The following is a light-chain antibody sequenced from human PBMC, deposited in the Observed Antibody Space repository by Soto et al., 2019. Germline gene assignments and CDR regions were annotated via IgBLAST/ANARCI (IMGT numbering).Light chain of an antibody. V-gene: IGLV2-14*01. Sequence: QSVLTQPASVSGSPGQSITISCTGTSSDVGGYNYVSWYQQHPGKAPKLMIYDVSNRPSGVSNRFSGSKSGNTASLTISGHHDEEAADYYCSSYTSSSTVFGGGTKLTVL. CDR1: SSDVGGYNY. CDR2: DVS. CDR3: SSYTSSSTV. J-gene: IGLJ2*01.